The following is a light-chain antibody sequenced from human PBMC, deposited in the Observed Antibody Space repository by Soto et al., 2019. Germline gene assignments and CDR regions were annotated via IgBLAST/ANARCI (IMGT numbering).Light chain of an antibody. J-gene: IGLJ1*01. CDR1: VSDIGGYNY. V-gene: IGLV2-14*01. Sequence: SVLTDPDSVSGSLGQSIPIAFARTVSDIGGYNYVSWYQQHPGKAPKVMIYEVSNRPSGVSNRFSGSKSGYTASLTISGLQPEDEADYFCSSYTSSSTLYVFGSGTKV. CDR2: EVS. CDR3: SSYTSSSTLYV.